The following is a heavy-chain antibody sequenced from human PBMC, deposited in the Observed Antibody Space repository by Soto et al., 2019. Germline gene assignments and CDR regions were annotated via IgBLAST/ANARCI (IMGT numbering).Heavy chain of an antibody. CDR1: VGSISNYY. Sequence: SETLSLTCNVSVGSISNYYWTWVRQSPEKGLEWIGYMYYNGNINYNPSLKSRVTISIDTSKNQFSLTLKSVAAADTAVYYCASGGNWFDPWGQGVLVTVS. J-gene: IGHJ5*02. CDR2: MYYNGNI. CDR3: ASGGNWFDP. V-gene: IGHV4-59*01. D-gene: IGHD3-16*01.